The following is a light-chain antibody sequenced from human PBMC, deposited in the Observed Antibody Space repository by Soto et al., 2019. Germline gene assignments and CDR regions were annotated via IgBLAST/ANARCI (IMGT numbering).Light chain of an antibody. J-gene: IGLJ2*01. CDR2: EVS. V-gene: IGLV2-14*01. CDR1: SSDVGKYDY. Sequence: QSALTQPPSASGSPGQSVTISCTGTSSDVGKYDYVSWFQHHPGKAPKLIISEVSNRPSGVSDRFTGSKSGNTASLTISGLQTEDEGDYYCSSYTSSSTSVVFGGGTKLTVL. CDR3: SSYTSSSTSVV.